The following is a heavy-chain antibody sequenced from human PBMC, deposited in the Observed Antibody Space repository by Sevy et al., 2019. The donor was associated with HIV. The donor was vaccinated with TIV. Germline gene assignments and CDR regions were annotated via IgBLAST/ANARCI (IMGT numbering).Heavy chain of an antibody. D-gene: IGHD3-10*01. Sequence: ASVKVSCKTSGYTFTRYTMNWVRQAPGQGLEWMGWINTDTGNPTYAQGFTGRFVFSFDISVNTAYLQISSLRAEDTAIYYCARGAYYGSGYNWFDPWGQGTLVTVSS. V-gene: IGHV7-4-1*02. CDR2: INTDTGNP. CDR3: ARGAYYGSGYNWFDP. J-gene: IGHJ5*02. CDR1: GYTFTRYT.